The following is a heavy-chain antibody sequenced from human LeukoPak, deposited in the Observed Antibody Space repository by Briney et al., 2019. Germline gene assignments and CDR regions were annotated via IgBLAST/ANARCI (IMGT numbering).Heavy chain of an antibody. J-gene: IGHJ4*02. D-gene: IGHD5-18*01. CDR1: GYTFSSYE. CDR3: ARGRGKYSSLDY. V-gene: IGHV1-8*01. CDR2: MNPNSGNT. Sequence: ASVKVSFKASGYTFSSYEINWVRQATGQGLEWMGWMNPNSGNTGYAPKFQGRVSMTRNTSINTAYMELSSLRSEDTAVYYCARGRGKYSSLDYWGQGTLVTVSS.